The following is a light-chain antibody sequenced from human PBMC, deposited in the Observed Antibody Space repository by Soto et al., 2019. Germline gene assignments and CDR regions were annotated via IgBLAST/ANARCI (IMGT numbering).Light chain of an antibody. CDR1: QSVSSGY. J-gene: IGKJ1*01. CDR2: GSS. Sequence: TLSCRASQSVSSGYLAWYQQKPGQAPRLLIYGSSTRATGTPDRFSGSGSGTDFTLTVSRLEPEDFAVYYCQQYGTSPQTFGKRAKVDIK. CDR3: QQYGTSPQT. V-gene: IGKV3-20*01.